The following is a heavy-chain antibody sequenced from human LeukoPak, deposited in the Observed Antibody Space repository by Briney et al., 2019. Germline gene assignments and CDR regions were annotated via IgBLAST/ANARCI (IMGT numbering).Heavy chain of an antibody. CDR3: ARGSGVRGTYYYDSSGYRNWFDP. CDR2: IYTSGST. CDR1: GGSISSGSYY. Sequence: SQTLSLTCTVSGGSISSGSYYWSWIRQPAGKGLEWIGRIYTSGSTNYNPSLKSRVTISVDTSKNQFSLKLSSVTAADTAVYYCARGSGVRGTYYYDSSGYRNWFDPWGQGTLVTVSS. J-gene: IGHJ5*02. V-gene: IGHV4-61*02. D-gene: IGHD3-22*01.